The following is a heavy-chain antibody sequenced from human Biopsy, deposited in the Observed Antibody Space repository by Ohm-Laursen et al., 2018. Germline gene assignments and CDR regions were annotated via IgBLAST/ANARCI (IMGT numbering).Heavy chain of an antibody. V-gene: IGHV4-4*07. CDR1: GGSLKNYY. J-gene: IGHJ3*02. Sequence: SDTLSLTCTVSGGSLKNYYWSWIRQPAGKGLEWIGRVYTSGSTSYNPSLESRVTMSVVTSKNQFSLKVTSMTAADTALYYCARDYGLELGGLKAFDIWGQGTMVTVSS. CDR3: ARDYGLELGGLKAFDI. CDR2: VYTSGST. D-gene: IGHD1-7*01.